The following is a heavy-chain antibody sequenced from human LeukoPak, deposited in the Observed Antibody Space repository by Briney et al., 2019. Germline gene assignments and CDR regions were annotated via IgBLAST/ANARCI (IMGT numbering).Heavy chain of an antibody. Sequence: GGSLRLSCAASGFTFSSYGMHWVRQAPGEGLEWVAFIRYDGSNKYYADSVKGRFTISRDNSKNTLYLQMNSLRAEDTAVYYCAKDPSLYSGSYLPIWGQGTMVTVSS. D-gene: IGHD1-26*01. CDR1: GFTFSSYG. CDR3: AKDPSLYSGSYLPI. CDR2: IRYDGSNK. V-gene: IGHV3-30*02. J-gene: IGHJ3*02.